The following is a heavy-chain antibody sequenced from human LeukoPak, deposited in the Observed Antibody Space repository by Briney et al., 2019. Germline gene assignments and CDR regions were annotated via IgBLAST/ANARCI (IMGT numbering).Heavy chain of an antibody. V-gene: IGHV1-69*05. D-gene: IGHD2-2*01. Sequence: SVKVSCKASGGSFSSYAILWVRQAPGQGLEWMGGINPVFNTPHYAPKFQGRVTITMDESTSTVYMELSSLKSEDTAVFYCARVSARDCSSNSCWGWLDPWGQGTLVNVSS. CDR2: INPVFNTP. J-gene: IGHJ5*02. CDR3: ARVSARDCSSNSCWGWLDP. CDR1: GGSFSSYA.